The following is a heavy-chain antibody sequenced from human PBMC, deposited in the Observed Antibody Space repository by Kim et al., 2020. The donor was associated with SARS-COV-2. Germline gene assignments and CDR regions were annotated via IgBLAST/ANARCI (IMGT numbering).Heavy chain of an antibody. Sequence: SGSIGYADSVKCRFTSSRDNAKNSLYLQMNSLRAEDTALYYCARGVVPDYWGQGTLVTVSS. CDR3: ARGVVPDY. J-gene: IGHJ4*02. D-gene: IGHD3-10*01. V-gene: IGHV3-9*01. CDR2: SGSI.